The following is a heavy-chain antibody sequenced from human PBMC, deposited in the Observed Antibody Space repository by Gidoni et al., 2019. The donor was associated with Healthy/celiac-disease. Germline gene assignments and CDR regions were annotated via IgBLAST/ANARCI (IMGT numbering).Heavy chain of an antibody. Sequence: EVQLVESGGGLIQPGGSLRLSCAASGFTVSSNYMSWVGQAPGKGLEWVSVIYSGGSTYYADSVKGRFTISRDNAKNTLYLQMNSLRAEDTAVYYCARETTSYGSGSYYNFFDYWGQGTLVTVSS. J-gene: IGHJ4*02. CDR2: IYSGGST. CDR1: GFTVSSNY. V-gene: IGHV3-53*01. CDR3: ARETTSYGSGSYYNFFDY. D-gene: IGHD3-10*01.